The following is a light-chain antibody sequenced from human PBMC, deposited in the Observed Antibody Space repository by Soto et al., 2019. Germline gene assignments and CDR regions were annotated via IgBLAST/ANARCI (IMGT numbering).Light chain of an antibody. CDR1: QSVSSN. Sequence: EIVMTQSPATLSVSLGERATLSCRASQSVSSNLAWYQQKPGQAPRLLIYGASTRATGIPARFSGSGSGTEFTLTISSLQSEDLAVYYCQQYNTWQTFGQGTKV. J-gene: IGKJ1*01. V-gene: IGKV3-15*01. CDR2: GAS. CDR3: QQYNTWQT.